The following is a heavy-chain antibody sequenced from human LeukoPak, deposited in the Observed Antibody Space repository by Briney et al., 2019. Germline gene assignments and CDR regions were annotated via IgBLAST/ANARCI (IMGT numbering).Heavy chain of an antibody. J-gene: IGHJ4*02. D-gene: IGHD6-13*01. CDR2: IGPAGDT. Sequence: GGSLRLSCAASGFTFSSYDMHWVRQATGKGLEWVSAIGPAGDTYYTCSVKRRFTISRENAKNSLYLQMNSLRAEDTAVYYCARAPRVAAALDYWGQGTLVTVSS. CDR1: GFTFSSYD. CDR3: ARAPRVAAALDY. V-gene: IGHV3-13*01.